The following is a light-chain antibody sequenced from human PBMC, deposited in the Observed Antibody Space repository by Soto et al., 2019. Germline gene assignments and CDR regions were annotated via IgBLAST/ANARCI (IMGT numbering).Light chain of an antibody. J-gene: IGKJ2*01. CDR1: ETIIDY. V-gene: IGKV1-39*01. Sequence: DIQMSQSPSSLSASVGDSVTITCRASETIIDYLNWYQQQPGEAPKLLIFSASSLHSGVPSRLRGSGSGTHFTLTISSLQPEDFATYFCQQSFRAPRTFGQGTKLQAK. CDR2: SAS. CDR3: QQSFRAPRT.